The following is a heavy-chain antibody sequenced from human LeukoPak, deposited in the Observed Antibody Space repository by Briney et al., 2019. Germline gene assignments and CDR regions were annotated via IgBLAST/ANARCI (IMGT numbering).Heavy chain of an antibody. D-gene: IGHD6-19*01. V-gene: IGHV7-4-1*02. J-gene: IGHJ4*02. CDR1: GYTFTSYA. CDR3: ASLSGYSSGWYARYGILGRRFDY. CDR2: INTNTGNP. Sequence: ASVKVSCKASGYTFTSYAMNWVRQAPGQGLEWMGWINTNTGNPTYAQGFTGRFVFSLDTSVSTAYLQISSLKAEDTAVYYCASLSGYSSGWYARYGILGRRFDYWGQGTLVTVSS.